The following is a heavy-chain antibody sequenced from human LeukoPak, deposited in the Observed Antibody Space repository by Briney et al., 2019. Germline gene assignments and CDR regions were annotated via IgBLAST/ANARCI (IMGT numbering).Heavy chain of an antibody. CDR3: ARQGVDYSNYGWNYYYMDV. Sequence: SETLSLTCTVSGGSISSSSYYWGWIRQPPGKGLEWIGEINHSGSTNYNPSLKSRVTISVDTSKNQFSLKLSSVTAADTAVYYCARQGVDYSNYGWNYYYMDVWGKGTTVTISS. J-gene: IGHJ6*03. CDR1: GGSISSSSYY. D-gene: IGHD4-11*01. V-gene: IGHV4-39*01. CDR2: INHSGST.